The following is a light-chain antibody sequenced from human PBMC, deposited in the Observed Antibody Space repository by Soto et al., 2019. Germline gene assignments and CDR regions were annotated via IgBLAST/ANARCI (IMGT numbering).Light chain of an antibody. J-gene: IGKJ5*01. CDR1: QGIRNH. CDR3: QQRNIWPPVT. V-gene: IGKV3-15*01. CDR2: YGS. Sequence: IVMTQSPATLSVSPGERVTFSCRASQGIRNHLAWYQHKPGQAPRLLISYGSAGATGIPARFSGSGSGTEFTLTINSLQSEDFAVYYCQQRNIWPPVTFGQGTRLEI.